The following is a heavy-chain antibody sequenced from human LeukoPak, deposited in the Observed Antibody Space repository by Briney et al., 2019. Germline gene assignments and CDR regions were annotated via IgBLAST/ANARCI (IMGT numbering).Heavy chain of an antibody. J-gene: IGHJ4*02. V-gene: IGHV3-30*02. Sequence: GGSLRLSCAASGFTFSSYGMHWVRQAPGKGLEWVAVIWYDGSSKYYADSVKGRFTISRDNSKNTLYLQMNSLRAEDTAVYYCAKVVGYYYDSSGYYYFDYWGQGTLVTVSS. CDR1: GFTFSSYG. D-gene: IGHD3-22*01. CDR3: AKVVGYYYDSSGYYYFDY. CDR2: IWYDGSSK.